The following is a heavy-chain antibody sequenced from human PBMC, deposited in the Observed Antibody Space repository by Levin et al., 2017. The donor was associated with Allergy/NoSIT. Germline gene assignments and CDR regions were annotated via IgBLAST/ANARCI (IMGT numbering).Heavy chain of an antibody. Sequence: PGGSLRLSCAASGFTFSNFDMNWFRQAPGKGLEWVSYISRTGNAIYYADSVKGRFTISRDNAKNSLFLQMNSLRAEDTALYYWARYIDPIYFFDYWGQGTLVTVSS. D-gene: IGHD1-1*01. J-gene: IGHJ4*02. CDR2: ISRTGNAI. CDR1: GFTFSNFD. V-gene: IGHV3-48*03. CDR3: ARYIDPIYFFDY.